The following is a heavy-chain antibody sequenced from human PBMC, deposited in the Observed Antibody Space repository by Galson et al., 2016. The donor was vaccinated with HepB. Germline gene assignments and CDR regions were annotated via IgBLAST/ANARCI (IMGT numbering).Heavy chain of an antibody. CDR2: ISDSGNTI. V-gene: IGHV3-48*02. CDR1: GFPFSTYS. D-gene: IGHD3-10*01. CDR3: AREKLWFGEDGMDV. J-gene: IGHJ6*02. Sequence: SLRLSCAASGFPFSTYSMNWVRQAPGKGLEWVSFISDSGNTIYNADSVKGRFTISRDNAKNSLYLQMNSLRDEDTAVYYCAREKLWFGEDGMDVWGQGTTVTVSS.